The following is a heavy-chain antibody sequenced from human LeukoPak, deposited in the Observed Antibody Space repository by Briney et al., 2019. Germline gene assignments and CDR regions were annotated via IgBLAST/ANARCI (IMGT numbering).Heavy chain of an antibody. CDR3: AKGIVVVTDGMDV. J-gene: IGHJ6*02. D-gene: IGHD2-21*02. CDR2: ISWNSGSI. V-gene: IGHV3-9*01. Sequence: GRSLRLSCAASGFTFDDYAMHWVRQAPGKGLEWISGISWNSGSIGYADSVKGRFTISRDNAKNSLYLQMNSLRAEDTALYYCAKGIVVVTDGMDVWGQGTTVTASS. CDR1: GFTFDDYA.